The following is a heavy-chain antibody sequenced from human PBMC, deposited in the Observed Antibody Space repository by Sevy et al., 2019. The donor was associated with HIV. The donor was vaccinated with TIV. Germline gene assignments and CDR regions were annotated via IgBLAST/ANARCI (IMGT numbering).Heavy chain of an antibody. CDR3: ASLTT. J-gene: IGHJ4*02. CDR1: GFTFSSYA. V-gene: IGHV3-30-3*01. Sequence: GGSLRLSCAASGFTFSSYAMHWVRQAPGKGLEWVAVISYDGSNKYYADSVKGRFTISRDNSKNTLYLQMNILRAEDTAVYYCASLTTWGQGTLVTVSS. D-gene: IGHD1-1*01. CDR2: ISYDGSNK.